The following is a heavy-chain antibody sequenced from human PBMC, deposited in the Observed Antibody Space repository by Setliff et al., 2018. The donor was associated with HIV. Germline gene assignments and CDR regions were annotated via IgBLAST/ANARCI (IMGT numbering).Heavy chain of an antibody. CDR1: GASISSSSHH. J-gene: IGHJ6*03. V-gene: IGHV4-39*07. CDR2: LFYNGNT. Sequence: SETLSLTCTVSGASISSSSHHWAWIRQPPGKGLECIGNLFYNGNTYYNPSLKSRVTISVDTSKNQFSLKLSSVTAADTAVYYCARGDGTKYYYYYMDVWGKGTTVTV. D-gene: IGHD1-7*01. CDR3: ARGDGTKYYYYYMDV.